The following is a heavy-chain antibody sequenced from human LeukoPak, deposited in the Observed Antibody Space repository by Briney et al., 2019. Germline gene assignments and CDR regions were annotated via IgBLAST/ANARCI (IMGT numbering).Heavy chain of an antibody. CDR3: ASSFTRAPLLNPI. Sequence: SETLSLTCTVSGGSISSYYWSWIRQPAGKGLEWIGRIYTSGSTNYNPSLKSRVTMSVDTSKNQFSLKLSSVTAADTAVYYCASSFTRAPLLNPIWGQGTMVTVSS. V-gene: IGHV4-4*07. CDR1: GGSISSYY. CDR2: IYTSGST. J-gene: IGHJ3*02. D-gene: IGHD2/OR15-2a*01.